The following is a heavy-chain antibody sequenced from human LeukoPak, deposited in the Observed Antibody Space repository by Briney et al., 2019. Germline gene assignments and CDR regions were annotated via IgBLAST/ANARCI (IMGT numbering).Heavy chain of an antibody. CDR1: GGSISSSSYY. D-gene: IGHD6-13*01. CDR2: IYYSGST. Sequence: PSETLSLTCTVSGGSISSSSYYWGWIRQPPGKGLERIGSIYYSGSTYYNPSLKSRVTISVDTSKNQFSLKLSSVTAADTAVYYCAISVQLLPVAADGTIFHWGQGTLVTVSS. J-gene: IGHJ4*02. V-gene: IGHV4-39*01. CDR3: AISVQLLPVAADGTIFH.